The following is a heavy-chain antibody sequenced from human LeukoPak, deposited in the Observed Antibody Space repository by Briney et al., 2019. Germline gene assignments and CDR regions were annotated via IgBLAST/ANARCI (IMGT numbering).Heavy chain of an antibody. V-gene: IGHV3-48*02. Sequence: GGSLRLSCAASGFTFSTYSMNWVRQAPGKGLEWVSCISSRSSTIYYADSVKGRFTISRDNAENSLYLQMNSLRDEDTAVYYCARYLILDYWGQGTLVTVSS. CDR3: ARYLILDY. CDR1: GFTFSTYS. D-gene: IGHD2-21*01. J-gene: IGHJ4*02. CDR2: ISSRSSTI.